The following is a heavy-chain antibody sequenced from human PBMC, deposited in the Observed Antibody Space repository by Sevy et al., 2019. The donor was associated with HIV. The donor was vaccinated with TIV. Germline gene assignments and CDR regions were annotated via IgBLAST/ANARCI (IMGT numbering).Heavy chain of an antibody. CDR1: GFTFSSYS. CDR3: ARDVTKYSSGWYYSWFDP. V-gene: IGHV3-21*01. D-gene: IGHD6-19*01. CDR2: ISSSSSYI. J-gene: IGHJ5*02. Sequence: GGSLRLSCAASGFTFSSYSMNWVRQAPGKGLEWVSSISSSSSYIYYEDSVKGQFTISRDNAKNSLYLQMNSLRAEDTAVYYCARDVTKYSSGWYYSWFDPWGQGTLVTVSS.